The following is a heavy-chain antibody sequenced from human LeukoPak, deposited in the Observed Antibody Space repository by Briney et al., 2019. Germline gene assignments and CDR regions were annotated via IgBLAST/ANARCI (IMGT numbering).Heavy chain of an antibody. CDR3: AKGPYCTSTDCYEPDY. D-gene: IGHD2-2*01. CDR1: GFTFSSYA. V-gene: IGHV3-23*01. Sequence: GGSLRLSCAASGFTFSSYAMSWVRQAPGKGLEWVSAISGSGGSTYYADSVKGRLTISRDNSKNTLYLQMNSLRAEDTAVYYCAKGPYCTSTDCYEPDYWGQGTLVTVSS. CDR2: ISGSGGST. J-gene: IGHJ4*02.